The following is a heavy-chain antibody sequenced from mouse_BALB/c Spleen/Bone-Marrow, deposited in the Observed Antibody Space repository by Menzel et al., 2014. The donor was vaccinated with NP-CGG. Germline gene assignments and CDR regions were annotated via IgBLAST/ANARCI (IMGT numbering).Heavy chain of an antibody. CDR1: GFTFSSYT. Sequence: EVQLQQSGGGLVKPGGSLKLSCAASGFTFSSYTMSWVRRTPEKRLEWVATITSGGGYTYYPDSVKGRFTISRDNAKSTLYLQMSSLKSEDTAMYYCTRDLYDGYSYYAMDYWGQGTSVTVSS. CDR2: ITSGGGYT. J-gene: IGHJ4*01. V-gene: IGHV5-6-4*01. D-gene: IGHD2-3*01. CDR3: TRDLYDGYSYYAMDY.